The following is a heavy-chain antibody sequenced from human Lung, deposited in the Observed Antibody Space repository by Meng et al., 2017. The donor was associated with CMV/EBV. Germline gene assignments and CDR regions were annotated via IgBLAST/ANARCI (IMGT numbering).Heavy chain of an antibody. CDR3: ARDRGNDFWRTKGYFDL. V-gene: IGHV3-9*01. Sequence: GGSXRLXCAISGFNIDDYSIHWFRQPPGKGLEWVSGFGWENAGVGYADSVKGRFTISRDSAKKSLFLQMNSLRAEDTAVYYCARDRGNDFWRTKGYFDLWGRGXLVTVSS. D-gene: IGHD3-3*01. J-gene: IGHJ2*01. CDR1: GFNIDDYS. CDR2: FGWENAGV.